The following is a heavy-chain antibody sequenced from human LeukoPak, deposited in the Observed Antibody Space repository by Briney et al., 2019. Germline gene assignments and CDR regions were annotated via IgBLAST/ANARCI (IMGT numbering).Heavy chain of an antibody. V-gene: IGHV4-30-4*08. CDR2: IYYSGST. J-gene: IGHJ3*02. CDR1: GGSISSGDYY. CDR3: ATHSSGYDSGNDAFDI. Sequence: SETLTLTCTVSGGSISSGDYYWSWIRQPPGKGLEWIGYIYYSGSTYYNPSLKSRVTISVDTSKNRFSLKLSSVTAADTAVYYCATHSSGYDSGNDAFDIWGQGTMVTVSS. D-gene: IGHD3-22*01.